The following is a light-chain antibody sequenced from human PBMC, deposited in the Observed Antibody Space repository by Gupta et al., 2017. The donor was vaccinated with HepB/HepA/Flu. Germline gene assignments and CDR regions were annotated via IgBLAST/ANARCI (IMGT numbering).Light chain of an antibody. V-gene: IGLV2-14*03. Sequence: QSAPTPPASAAGPPGSSIIFSCTATSNDVGGYNYVSWYQHQPGKAPKLMFYDVSNRPAGVSNRFSGSQSGKAASLTISGLQAEDDAYYYCRSYTSSNSWVFGGGTRLTVL. CDR3: RSYTSSNSWV. CDR2: DVS. CDR1: SNDVGGYNY. J-gene: IGLJ3*02.